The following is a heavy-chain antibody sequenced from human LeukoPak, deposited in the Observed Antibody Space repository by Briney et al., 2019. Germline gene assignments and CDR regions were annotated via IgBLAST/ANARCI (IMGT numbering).Heavy chain of an antibody. V-gene: IGHV3-30-3*01. CDR3: ASDTNFD. D-gene: IGHD1-1*01. CDR1: GFTFSSYA. J-gene: IGHJ4*02. CDR2: ISYDGSNK. Sequence: GRSLRLSCAASGFTFSSYAMHWVRQAPGKGLEWVAVISYDGSNKYYADSVKGRFTISRDNSKNTLYLQMNSLRAEDTAVYYRASDTNFDWGQGTLVTVSS.